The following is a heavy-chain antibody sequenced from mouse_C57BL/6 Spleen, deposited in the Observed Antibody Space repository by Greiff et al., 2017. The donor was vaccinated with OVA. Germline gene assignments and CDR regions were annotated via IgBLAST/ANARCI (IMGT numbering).Heavy chain of an antibody. CDR3: AIWYDGFSFDY. Sequence: VKLQQPGAELVKPGASVKVSCKASGYTFTSYWMHWVKQRPGQGLEWIGRIHPSDSDTNYNQKFKGKATLTVDKSSSTAYMQLSSLTSEDSAVYYCAIWYDGFSFDYWGQGTTLTVSS. CDR2: IHPSDSDT. CDR1: GYTFTSYW. D-gene: IGHD2-3*01. J-gene: IGHJ2*01. V-gene: IGHV1-74*01.